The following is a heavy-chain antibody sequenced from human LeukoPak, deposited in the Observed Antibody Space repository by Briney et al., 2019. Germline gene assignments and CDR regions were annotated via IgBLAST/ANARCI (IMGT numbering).Heavy chain of an antibody. D-gene: IGHD5-12*01. Sequence: ASVKVSCKASGYNFFTYGITWVRQAPGQGLEWMGWISPHNGNANYAQKFQDRVIMTTDTSTNTAFMEVRSLRSDDTAMYYCARVQSGYGTFDYWGQGTLVTVSS. CDR1: GYNFFTYG. J-gene: IGHJ4*02. V-gene: IGHV1-18*01. CDR3: ARVQSGYGTFDY. CDR2: ISPHNGNA.